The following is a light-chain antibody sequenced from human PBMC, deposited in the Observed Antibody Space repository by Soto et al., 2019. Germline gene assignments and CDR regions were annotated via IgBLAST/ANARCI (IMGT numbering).Light chain of an antibody. V-gene: IGLV2-14*01. CDR2: DVT. J-gene: IGLJ1*01. CDR1: SSDVGGYNY. CDR3: CSFTTSSTYV. Sequence: QSALTQPASVSGSPGQSITISCTGTSSDVGGYNYVSWYQQYPGKAPKVMIYDVTNRPSGVSNRFSGSRSGNTASLTISGLQAEDEADYYCCSFTTSSTYVLGTGTKLTVL.